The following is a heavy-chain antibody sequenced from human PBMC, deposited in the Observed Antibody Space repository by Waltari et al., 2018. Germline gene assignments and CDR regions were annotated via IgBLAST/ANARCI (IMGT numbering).Heavy chain of an antibody. Sequence: EVQLLESGGGLVQPGGSLRLSCAASGFTFSSYAMSWVRQAQAKGLEWVSAISGSGGSTYYADSVKGRFTISRDNSKNTLYLQMNSLRAEDTAVYYCAKEEGYYGSGSSPDAFDIWGQGTMVTVSS. J-gene: IGHJ3*02. V-gene: IGHV3-23*01. D-gene: IGHD3-10*01. CDR1: GFTFSSYA. CDR2: ISGSGGST. CDR3: AKEEGYYGSGSSPDAFDI.